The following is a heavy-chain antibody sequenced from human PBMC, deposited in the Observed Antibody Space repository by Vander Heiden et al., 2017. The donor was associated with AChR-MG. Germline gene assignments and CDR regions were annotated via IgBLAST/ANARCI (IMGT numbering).Heavy chain of an antibody. CDR1: GFTFKTYG. J-gene: IGHJ4*02. CDR3: ARDYCSGGSCYDTFDH. D-gene: IGHD2-15*01. Sequence: QVQLVESGGGVVQPGRSLRLSCEASGFTFKTYGMHWVRQAPGKGLEWLAVIWYDGSYTFYADSVKGRFTISRDNSANTLYLQMNSLKVEDTAVYYCARDYCSGGSCYDTFDHWGQGTLVTVSS. CDR2: IWYDGSYT. V-gene: IGHV3-33*01.